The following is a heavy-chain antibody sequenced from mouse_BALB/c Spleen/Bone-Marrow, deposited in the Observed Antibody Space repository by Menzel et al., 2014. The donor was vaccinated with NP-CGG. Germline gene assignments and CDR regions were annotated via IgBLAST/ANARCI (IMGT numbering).Heavy chain of an antibody. CDR3: ARGGGNYWYFDV. Sequence: VQLKQSGPGLVKPSQSLSLTCSVTGYSITSGYYWNWIRQFPGNKLEWMGYISFDSNNNHNPSLKNRISITRDTSKNQFFLKLNSVTTEDTATHYCARGGGNYWYFDVWGAGTTVTVSS. V-gene: IGHV3-6*02. J-gene: IGHJ1*01. CDR1: GYSITSGYY. CDR2: ISFDSNN. D-gene: IGHD2-1*01.